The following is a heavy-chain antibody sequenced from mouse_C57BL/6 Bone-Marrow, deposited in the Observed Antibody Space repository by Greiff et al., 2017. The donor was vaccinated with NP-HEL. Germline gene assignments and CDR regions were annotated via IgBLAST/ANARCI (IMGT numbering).Heavy chain of an antibody. V-gene: IGHV1-53*01. CDR3: ARERRCLQRVYLCFDV. Sequence: QVQLQQPGTELVKPGTSVKLSCKSSGYTFTSYWMHWVKQRPGQGLEWIGNINPRNGGTNYNEKFKSKATLTVDKSSSTAYMQLSSLTSDDSAVYYCARERRCLQRVYLCFDVWDTGTTVTVSS. D-gene: IGHD6-1*01. J-gene: IGHJ1*03. CDR2: INPRNGGT. CDR1: GYTFTSYW.